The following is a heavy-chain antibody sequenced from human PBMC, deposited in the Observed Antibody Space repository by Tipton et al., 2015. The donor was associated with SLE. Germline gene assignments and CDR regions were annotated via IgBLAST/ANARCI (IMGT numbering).Heavy chain of an antibody. V-gene: IGHV3-7*01. CDR3: AKEITYFDFWSGSAGWGGMVV. Sequence: SLRLSCAASGFTFSSYWMSWVRQAPGKGLEWVANIKQDGSEKYYADSVKGRFTISRDNSKNTLYLQMNSLRAEDAAVYYCAKEITYFDFWSGSAGWGGMVVWGQGSTFTVSS. CDR2: IKQDGSEK. CDR1: GFTFSSYW. J-gene: IGHJ6*02. D-gene: IGHD3-3*01.